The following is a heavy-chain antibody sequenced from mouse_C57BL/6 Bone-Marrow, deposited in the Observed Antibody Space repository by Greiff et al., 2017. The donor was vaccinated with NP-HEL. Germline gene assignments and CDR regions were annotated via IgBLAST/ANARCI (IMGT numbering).Heavy chain of an antibody. V-gene: IGHV5-17*01. CDR3: ARPIYYDYVPFAY. CDR2: ISSGSSTI. J-gene: IGHJ3*01. Sequence: VQLKESGGGLVKPGGSLKLSCAASGFTFSDYGMHWVRQAPEKGLEWVAYISSGSSTIYYADTVKGRFTISRDNAKNTLFLQMTSLRSEDTAMYYCARPIYYDYVPFAYWGQGTLVTVSA. CDR1: GFTFSDYG. D-gene: IGHD2-4*01.